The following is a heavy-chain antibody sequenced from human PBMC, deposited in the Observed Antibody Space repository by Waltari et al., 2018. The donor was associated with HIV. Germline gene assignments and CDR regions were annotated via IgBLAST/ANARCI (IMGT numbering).Heavy chain of an antibody. J-gene: IGHJ4*02. Sequence: QVQLVESGGGVVQPGRSLRLSCAASGFTFSSYGLHWVRQAPGKGLEWVAVISYDGSNKYYADSVKGRFTISRDNSKNTLYLQMNSLRAEDTAVYYCAKDVEMATAGGYYFDYWGQGTLVTVSS. CDR2: ISYDGSNK. V-gene: IGHV3-30*18. D-gene: IGHD5-18*01. CDR3: AKDVEMATAGGYYFDY. CDR1: GFTFSSYG.